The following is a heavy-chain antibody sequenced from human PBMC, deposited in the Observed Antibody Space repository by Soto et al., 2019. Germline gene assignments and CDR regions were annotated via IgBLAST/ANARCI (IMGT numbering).Heavy chain of an antibody. CDR1: GYTFTSYY. Sequence: QVQLVQSGAEVKKPGASVKVSCKASGYTFTSYYMHWVRQAPGQGLEWMGIINPSGGSTSYAQKLQGRVTMTRDTSTSTVYMELRRLRSEDTAVYYCASAPSTHLVVPLFHWGQGTLVTVSS. J-gene: IGHJ4*02. D-gene: IGHD3-22*01. CDR2: INPSGGST. V-gene: IGHV1-46*01. CDR3: ASAPSTHLVVPLFH.